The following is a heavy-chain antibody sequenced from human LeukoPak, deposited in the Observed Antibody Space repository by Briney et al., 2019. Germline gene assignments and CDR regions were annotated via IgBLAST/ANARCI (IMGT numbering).Heavy chain of an antibody. J-gene: IGHJ5*02. CDR1: GGSISSSNW. CDR2: IYHSGST. Sequence: SETLSFTCAVSGGSISSSNWWSWVRQPPGKGLEWIGEIYHSGSTNYNPSLKSRVTISVDKSKNQFSLKLSSVTAADTAVYYCARGRVVVGNNWFDPWGQGTLVTVSS. D-gene: IGHD2-15*01. V-gene: IGHV4-4*02. CDR3: ARGRVVVGNNWFDP.